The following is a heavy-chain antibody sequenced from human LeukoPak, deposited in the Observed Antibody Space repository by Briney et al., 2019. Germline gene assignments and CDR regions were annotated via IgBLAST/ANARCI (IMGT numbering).Heavy chain of an antibody. CDR1: GYTFINSG. D-gene: IGHD6-13*01. Sequence: ASVKVSCKASGYTFINSGISWVRQAPGQGLEWMGWISAYNGNTNYAQKVQGRVTMTRDTSTSTVYMELSSLRSEDTAVYYCAREANRLTPIAAVDYWGQGTLVTVSS. V-gene: IGHV1-18*01. J-gene: IGHJ4*02. CDR2: ISAYNGNT. CDR3: AREANRLTPIAAVDY.